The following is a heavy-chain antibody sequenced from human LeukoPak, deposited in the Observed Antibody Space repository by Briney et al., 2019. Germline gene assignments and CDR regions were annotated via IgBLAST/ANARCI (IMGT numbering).Heavy chain of an antibody. CDR3: ARAAIGTFWNDAPPERRMEFDP. V-gene: IGHV1-18*01. CDR2: ISAYNSNT. CDR1: GYTFTSYG. D-gene: IGHD1-1*01. J-gene: IGHJ5*02. Sequence: ASVKVSCKASGYTFTSYGISWVRQAPGQGLEWMGWISAYNSNTNYAQKLQGRVTMTTDTSTSTAYMELRSLRSDDTAVYYCARAAIGTFWNDAPPERRMEFDPWGQGTLVTVSS.